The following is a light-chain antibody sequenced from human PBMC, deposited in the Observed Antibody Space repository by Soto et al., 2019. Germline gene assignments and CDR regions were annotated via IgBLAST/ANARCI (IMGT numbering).Light chain of an antibody. CDR1: QSVSSY. V-gene: IGKV3-20*01. CDR3: QLYGTSPP. Sequence: EIVLTQSPGTLSLSPGERATLSCRASQSVSSYLAWYQQKPGQAPRLLIYASSNRATGIPDRFSGSASGADFTLTIDRLEPEDFAVYYCQLYGTSPPFGQGTRLEIK. CDR2: ASS. J-gene: IGKJ5*01.